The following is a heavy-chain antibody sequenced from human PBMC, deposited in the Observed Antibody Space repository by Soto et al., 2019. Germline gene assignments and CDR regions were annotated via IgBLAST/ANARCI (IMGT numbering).Heavy chain of an antibody. D-gene: IGHD3-10*01. V-gene: IGHV4-39*07. CDR1: GGSISSSSYC. CDR2: IYYSGST. Sequence: SETLSLTCTVSGGSISSSSYCWGWIRQPPGKGLEWIGSIYYSGSTYYNPSLKNRVTISVDTSKNQFSLKLSSVTAADTAVYYCASDLLRSTEFSDMDVCGQGTTLTLSS. J-gene: IGHJ6*02. CDR3: ASDLLRSTEFSDMDV.